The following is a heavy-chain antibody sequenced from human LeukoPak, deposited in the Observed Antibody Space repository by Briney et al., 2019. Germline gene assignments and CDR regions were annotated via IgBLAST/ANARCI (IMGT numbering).Heavy chain of an antibody. J-gene: IGHJ6*03. Sequence: SETLSLTCTVSGGSISSGSYYWSWIRQPAGKGLEWIGRIYTSGSTNYNPSLKSRVTISVDTSKNQFSLKLSSVIAADTAVYYCAGAAPHYYYYMDVWGKGTTVTVSS. V-gene: IGHV4-61*02. CDR3: AGAAPHYYYYMDV. D-gene: IGHD6-13*01. CDR2: IYTSGST. CDR1: GGSISSGSYY.